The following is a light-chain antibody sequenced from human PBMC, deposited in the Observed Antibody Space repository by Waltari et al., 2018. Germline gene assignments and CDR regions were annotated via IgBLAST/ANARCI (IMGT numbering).Light chain of an antibody. J-gene: IGLJ3*02. V-gene: IGLV2-11*01. CDR2: DVT. Sequence: QSALTQPRSVSGSPGQSVTLSCTGTNSVVGGYDYVSCYPQYPGTAPQLRIFDVTTRPSGVPARFSGSKSGNTASLTISGLQVEDEADYYCCSYAGSYTRVFGGGTKLTVL. CDR1: NSVVGGYDY. CDR3: CSYAGSYTRV.